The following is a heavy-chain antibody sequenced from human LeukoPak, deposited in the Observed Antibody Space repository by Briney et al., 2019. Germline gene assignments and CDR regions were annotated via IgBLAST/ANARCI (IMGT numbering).Heavy chain of an antibody. V-gene: IGHV4-4*02. D-gene: IGHD6-6*01. Sequence: ALETLSLTCAVSGGSISSSNWWSWVRQPPGKGLEWIGEIYHSGSTNYNPSLKSRVTISVDKSENQFSLKLSSVTAADTAIYYCASRAARPFDYWGQGTLVTVSS. CDR2: IYHSGST. J-gene: IGHJ4*02. CDR1: GGSISSSNW. CDR3: ASRAARPFDY.